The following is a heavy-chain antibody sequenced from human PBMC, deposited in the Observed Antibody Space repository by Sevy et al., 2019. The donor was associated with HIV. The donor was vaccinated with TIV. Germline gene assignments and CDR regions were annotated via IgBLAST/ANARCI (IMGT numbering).Heavy chain of an antibody. CDR1: GFSFSHYA. CDR3: ARVAVSYCTNDCYHRFDY. D-gene: IGHD2-8*01. J-gene: IGHJ4*02. V-gene: IGHV3-30-3*01. CDR2: ISYDGTYK. Sequence: GGSLRLSCAFSGFSFSHYAFHWVRQAPGKGLEWVSLISYDGTYKYYADSVKGRFTISRDNSKNTLYLQMNSLRGNDTAVYYCARVAVSYCTNDCYHRFDYWGPGALVTVSS.